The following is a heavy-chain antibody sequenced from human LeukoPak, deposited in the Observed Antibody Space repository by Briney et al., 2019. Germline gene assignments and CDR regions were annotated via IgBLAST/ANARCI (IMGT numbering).Heavy chain of an antibody. Sequence: SETLSLTCTVSGGSISSYYWSWIRQPPGKGLEWIGYIYYSGSTNYNPSLKSRVTISVDTSKNQFSLKLSSVTAADTAVYYRARDPSGSYFDYWGQGTLVTVSS. CDR1: GGSISSYY. D-gene: IGHD1-26*01. CDR3: ARDPSGSYFDY. CDR2: IYYSGST. V-gene: IGHV4-59*01. J-gene: IGHJ4*02.